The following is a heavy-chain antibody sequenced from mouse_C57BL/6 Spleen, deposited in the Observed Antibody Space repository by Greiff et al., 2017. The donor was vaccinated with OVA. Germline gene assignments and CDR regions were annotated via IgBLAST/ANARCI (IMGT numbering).Heavy chain of an antibody. CDR1: GYTFTSYW. V-gene: IGHV1-72*01. D-gene: IGHD1-1*01. Sequence: QVQLQQPGAELVKPGASVKLSCKASGYTFTSYWMHWVKQRPGRGLEWIGRIDPNSGGTKYNEKFKSKATLTVDKPSSTAYMQLSSLTSEDSAVYYCASEDYGSSYFIDYAMDYWGQGTSVTVSS. CDR2: IDPNSGGT. CDR3: ASEDYGSSYFIDYAMDY. J-gene: IGHJ4*01.